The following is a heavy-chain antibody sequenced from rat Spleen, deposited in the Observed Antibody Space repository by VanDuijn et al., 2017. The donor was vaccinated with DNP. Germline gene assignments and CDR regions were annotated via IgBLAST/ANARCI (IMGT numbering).Heavy chain of an antibody. CDR1: GFTFNNYW. J-gene: IGHJ1*01. Sequence: EVQLVESGGDLVQPGRSLKLSCVASGFTFNNYWMTWIRQVPGKGLEWVSSITRSGGTTYYPDSVKGRFTISRDNAKTTLYLQMNSLRSEATATYYCARGVYYYSATYWYFDFWGPGTMVSVSS. D-gene: IGHD1-1*01. CDR2: ITRSGGTT. CDR3: ARGVYYYSATYWYFDF. V-gene: IGHV5-31*01.